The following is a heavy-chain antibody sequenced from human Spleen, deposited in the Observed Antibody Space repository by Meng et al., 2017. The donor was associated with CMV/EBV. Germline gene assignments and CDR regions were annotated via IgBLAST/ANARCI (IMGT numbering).Heavy chain of an antibody. V-gene: IGHV3-48*01. Sequence: GESLKISCAASGFTFSIYPMNWVRQAPGKGLEWVAYISSSGTTIYYADSVKGRFTISRDNSKNTLYLQMNSLRAEDTAVYYCARDPRYYDFWSGPPGDYWGQGTLVTVSS. J-gene: IGHJ4*02. CDR2: ISSSGTTI. CDR3: ARDPRYYDFWSGPPGDY. CDR1: GFTFSIYP. D-gene: IGHD3-3*01.